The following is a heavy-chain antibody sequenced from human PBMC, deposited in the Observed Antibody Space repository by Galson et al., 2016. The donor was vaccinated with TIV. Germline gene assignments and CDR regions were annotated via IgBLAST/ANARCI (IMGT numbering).Heavy chain of an antibody. D-gene: IGHD4-17*01. CDR1: GYSFSSYW. Sequence: QSGAEVTKPGDSLKISCKGSGYSFSSYWIAWVRQMPGKGLEWMGIIYPDDSDTTYSPSFQGQVTISADKSISTAYLQWSSLKASDTAMYYCGVKRDYGVAFDIWGQGTMVTVSS. CDR3: GVKRDYGVAFDI. J-gene: IGHJ3*02. CDR2: IYPDDSDT. V-gene: IGHV5-51*01.